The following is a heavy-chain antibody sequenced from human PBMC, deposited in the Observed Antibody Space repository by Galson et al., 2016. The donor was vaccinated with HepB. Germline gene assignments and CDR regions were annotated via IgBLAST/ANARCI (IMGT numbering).Heavy chain of an antibody. Sequence: SLRLSCAASGFSFSNFAMSWVRQAPGKGLEWVSSISVSGSDIYYADSVKGRFTISRDHGKNSLYLQMNSLRAEDTAVYYCAREGGYCFSSSCRYFDNWGQGTLVTVSS. CDR3: AREGGYCFSSSCRYFDN. CDR2: ISVSGSDI. D-gene: IGHD2-2*01. V-gene: IGHV3-21*01. CDR1: GFSFSNFA. J-gene: IGHJ4*02.